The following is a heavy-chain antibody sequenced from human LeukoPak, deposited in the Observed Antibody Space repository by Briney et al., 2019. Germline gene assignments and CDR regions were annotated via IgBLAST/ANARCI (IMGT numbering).Heavy chain of an antibody. Sequence: GGSLRLSCAASGFTFSSYSMNWVRQAPGKGLEWVSSISSSSSYIYYADSVKGRFTISRDNAKNSLYLQMNSLRAEDTAVYYCARGGDYCSGGSCYFDYWGQGTLVTVSS. V-gene: IGHV3-21*01. D-gene: IGHD2-15*01. J-gene: IGHJ4*02. CDR2: ISSSSSYI. CDR3: ARGGDYCSGGSCYFDY. CDR1: GFTFSSYS.